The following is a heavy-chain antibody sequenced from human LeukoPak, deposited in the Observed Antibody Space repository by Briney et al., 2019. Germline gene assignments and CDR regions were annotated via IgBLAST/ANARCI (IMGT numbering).Heavy chain of an antibody. CDR3: ARSPAY. J-gene: IGHJ4*02. CDR1: GGSFSGYY. Sequence: SETLSLTCAVYGGSFSGYYWSWIRQPPGKGLEWIGEINHSGSTNYNPSLKSRVTISVDTSKNQFSLKLSSVTAADTAVYYCARSPAYWGQGTLVTVSS. V-gene: IGHV4-34*01. CDR2: INHSGST.